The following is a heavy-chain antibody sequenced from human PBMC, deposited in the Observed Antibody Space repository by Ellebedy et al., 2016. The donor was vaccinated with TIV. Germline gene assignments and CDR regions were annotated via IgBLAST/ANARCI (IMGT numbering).Heavy chain of an antibody. D-gene: IGHD3-22*01. Sequence: AASVKVSCKASGYHFTNNAISWVRQAPGQGPEWMGWISTYNGHAKYAQKFQGRVTMTTDTSTTTAYLELRNLTSDDTAVNCCARDKGVTMIVLLDYWGQGSLVTVSS. CDR3: ARDKGVTMIVLLDY. CDR2: ISTYNGHA. V-gene: IGHV1-18*01. CDR1: GYHFTNNA. J-gene: IGHJ4*02.